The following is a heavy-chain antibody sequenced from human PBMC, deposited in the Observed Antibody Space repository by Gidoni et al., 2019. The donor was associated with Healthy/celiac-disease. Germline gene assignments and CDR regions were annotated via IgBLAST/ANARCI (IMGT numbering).Heavy chain of an antibody. D-gene: IGHD1-26*01. CDR1: GFTFSSYA. CDR2: ISGSGGST. V-gene: IGHV3-23*01. Sequence: EVQLLESGGGLVQPGGSLRLSCAASGFTFSSYAMSWVRQAPGKGLEWVSAISGSGGSTYYADSVKGRFTISRDNSKNTLYLQMNSLRAEDTAVYYCAKDQDSGSYLWDCFDYWGQGTLVTVSS. J-gene: IGHJ4*02. CDR3: AKDQDSGSYLWDCFDY.